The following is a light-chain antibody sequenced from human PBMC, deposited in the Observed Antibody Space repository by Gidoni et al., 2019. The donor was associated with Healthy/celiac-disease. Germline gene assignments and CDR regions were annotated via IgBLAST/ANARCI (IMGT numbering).Light chain of an antibody. CDR2: AAS. CDR3: QQSYSTPYT. Sequence: DIQMTQSPSSLSASVGDRVTITCRASQSISSYLNWYQQKPGKAPKLLIYAASSLQSGVPSRFSGSGSGTDFTLTISSLQPEDFATYYCQQSYSTPYTFXQXPSWRSN. V-gene: IGKV1-39*01. J-gene: IGKJ2*01. CDR1: QSISSY.